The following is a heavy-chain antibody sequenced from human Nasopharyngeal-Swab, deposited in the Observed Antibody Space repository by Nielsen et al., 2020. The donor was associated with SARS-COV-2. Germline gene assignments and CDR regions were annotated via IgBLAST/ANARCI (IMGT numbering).Heavy chain of an antibody. V-gene: IGHV3-23*01. J-gene: IGHJ6*02. CDR1: GFTFSSYA. CDR2: ISGSGGST. Sequence: LSLTCAASGFTFSSYAMSWVRQAPGKGLEWVSAISGSGGSTYYADSVKGRFTISRDNSKNTLYLQMNSLRAEDTAVYYCAKENCGGDCLDYYYYYGMDVWGQGTTVTVSS. CDR3: AKENCGGDCLDYYYYYGMDV. D-gene: IGHD2-21*02.